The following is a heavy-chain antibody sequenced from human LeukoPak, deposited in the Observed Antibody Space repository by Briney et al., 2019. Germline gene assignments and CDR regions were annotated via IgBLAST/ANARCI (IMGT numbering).Heavy chain of an antibody. J-gene: IGHJ1*01. D-gene: IGHD6-19*01. CDR2: IYPGDSDT. V-gene: IGHV5-51*01. Sequence: GESLKISCKGSGYSFTSYWIGWVRQMPGKGLEWMGIIYPGDSDTRYSPSFQGQVTISADKSISTAHLQWSSLKASDTAMYYCARQYSSGWSSAEYFQHWGQGTLVTVSS. CDR1: GYSFTSYW. CDR3: ARQYSSGWSSAEYFQH.